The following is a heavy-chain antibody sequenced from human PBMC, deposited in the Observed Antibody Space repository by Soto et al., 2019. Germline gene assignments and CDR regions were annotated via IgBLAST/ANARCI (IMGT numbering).Heavy chain of an antibody. CDR1: GFTFSDAW. CDR2: IKTNSQGGTT. J-gene: IGHJ4*02. Sequence: GGSLRLSCAASGFTFSDAWMSWVRQAPGKGLEWIGRIKTNSQGGTTDYAAPVKGRFAISRDSSKNTLYLQMNSLRAEDTAVYYCAKVSISKSSAVTFDSWGRGTLVTVSS. V-gene: IGHV3-15*01. CDR3: AKVSISKSSAVTFDS. D-gene: IGHD2-15*01.